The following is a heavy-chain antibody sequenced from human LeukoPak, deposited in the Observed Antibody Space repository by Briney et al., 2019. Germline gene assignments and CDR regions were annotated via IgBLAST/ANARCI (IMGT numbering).Heavy chain of an antibody. V-gene: IGHV4-39*01. CDR2: IYYSGST. D-gene: IGHD3-10*01. Sequence: SETLSLTCTVSGGSISSSSYYWGWIRQPPGKGLEWIGSIYYSGSTYYNPSLKSRVTISVDTSKNQFSLKLSSVTAADTAVYYCARQRRRRNYYGSGGYYFDYWGQGTLVTVSS. CDR3: ARQRRRRNYYGSGGYYFDY. J-gene: IGHJ4*02. CDR1: GGSISSSSYY.